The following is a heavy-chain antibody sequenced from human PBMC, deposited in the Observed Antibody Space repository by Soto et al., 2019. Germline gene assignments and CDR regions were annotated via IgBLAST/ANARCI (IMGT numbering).Heavy chain of an antibody. D-gene: IGHD3-16*01. CDR3: AKDFITLGGSQSSYFDY. J-gene: IGHJ4*02. CDR2: IAYDGINK. CDR1: GFSFSRHA. V-gene: IGHV3-30-3*02. Sequence: QVQLVESGGGVVQPGRSLRLSCAASGFSFSRHAMHWVRQAPGKGLEWVAVIAYDGINKYYADSVKGRFTISRDNSKDTVYLQMDSLRNEDMALYYGAKDFITLGGSQSSYFDYWGQGAPVTVTS.